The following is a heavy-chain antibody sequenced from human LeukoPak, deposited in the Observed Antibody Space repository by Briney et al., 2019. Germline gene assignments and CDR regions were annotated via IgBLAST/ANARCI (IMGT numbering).Heavy chain of an antibody. J-gene: IGHJ4*02. CDR3: AREAPAGYYYGSGSYFDY. D-gene: IGHD3-10*01. CDR1: GGSTSSSNYY. Sequence: SETLSLTCTVSGGSTSSSNYYWGWIRQPPGKGLEWIGSIYHSGSTYYNPSLKSRVTISVDTSKNQFSLKLSSVTAADTAVYYCAREAPAGYYYGSGSYFDYWGQGTLVTVSS. CDR2: IYHSGST. V-gene: IGHV4-39*07.